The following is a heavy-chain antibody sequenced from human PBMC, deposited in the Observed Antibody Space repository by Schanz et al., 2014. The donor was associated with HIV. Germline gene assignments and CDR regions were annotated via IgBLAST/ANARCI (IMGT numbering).Heavy chain of an antibody. CDR2: ISSSGTYI. J-gene: IGHJ6*02. CDR1: GFSFISYS. Sequence: EVQLVESGGGLVKPGGSLRLSCAASGFSFISYSMNWVRQASGKGLEWVSSISSSGTYIHYADSVKGRFTISRDNAKNSLYLHMSSLRAEDTAVYYCAREDCSGGSCFSNYYYYAMDVWGQGTTVTVSS. D-gene: IGHD2-15*01. V-gene: IGHV3-21*01. CDR3: AREDCSGGSCFSNYYYYAMDV.